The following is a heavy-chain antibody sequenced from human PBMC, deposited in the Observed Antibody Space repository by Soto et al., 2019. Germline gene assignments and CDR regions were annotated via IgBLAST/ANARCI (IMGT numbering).Heavy chain of an antibody. CDR1: GFTFDDYA. D-gene: IGHD2-15*01. J-gene: IGHJ4*02. CDR2: INWNSGII. V-gene: IGHV3-9*01. CDR3: TKGYCSGGTCPIDY. Sequence: EVQLVQSGGGLVQPGRSLRLSCAASGFTFDDYAMHWVRQAPGKGLEWVSGINWNSGIIDYVDSVKGRFTISRDNAKNSLYLQMKSLRTEDTALYYCTKGYCSGGTCPIDYWGQGTLVTVSS.